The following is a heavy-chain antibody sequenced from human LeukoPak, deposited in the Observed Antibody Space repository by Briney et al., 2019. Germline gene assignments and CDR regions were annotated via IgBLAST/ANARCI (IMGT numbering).Heavy chain of an antibody. CDR1: GFTFSSYW. J-gene: IGHJ4*02. CDR3: ARVWTYYYDSSGYQDH. D-gene: IGHD3-22*01. Sequence: GGSLRLSCAASGFTFSSYWMSWVRQAPGKGLEWVANIKQDGTEKNYVDSVKGRFTISRDNAKNSLYLQMNSLRAEDTAVYYCARVWTYYYDSSGYQDHWGQGTLVTVSS. CDR2: IKQDGTEK. V-gene: IGHV3-7*01.